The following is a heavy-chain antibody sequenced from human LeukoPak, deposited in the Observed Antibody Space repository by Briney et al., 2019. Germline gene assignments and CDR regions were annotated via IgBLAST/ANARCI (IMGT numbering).Heavy chain of an antibody. CDR1: GFTFSSYV. J-gene: IGHJ5*02. CDR2: IGSSSSCI. D-gene: IGHD2/OR15-2a*01. Sequence: KSGGSLRLSCAASGFTFSSYVMNWVRQAPGKGLEWVSSIGSSSSCIYYADSVKGRFATSRDNAKNSLYPQMSSLRAEDTAVYYCARDRDANRVFDPWGQGTLVTVSS. CDR3: ARDRDANRVFDP. V-gene: IGHV3-21*01.